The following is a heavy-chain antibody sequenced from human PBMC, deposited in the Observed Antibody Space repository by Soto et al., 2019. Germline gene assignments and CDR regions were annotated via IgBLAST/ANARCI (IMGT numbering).Heavy chain of an antibody. V-gene: IGHV3-23*01. D-gene: IGHD3-9*01. Sequence: EVQLLESGGDLVQPGGSLRLSCAASGFTFTSYAMSWIRQAPGKGLEWVSAITGGGDNTYYADSVKGRFTISRDNSKSTLYLQMNSLRAEDTAFYYCTQDGGSRDWLTVNWGQGTLVTGSS. CDR1: GFTFTSYA. J-gene: IGHJ4*02. CDR2: ITGGGDNT. CDR3: TQDGGSRDWLTVN.